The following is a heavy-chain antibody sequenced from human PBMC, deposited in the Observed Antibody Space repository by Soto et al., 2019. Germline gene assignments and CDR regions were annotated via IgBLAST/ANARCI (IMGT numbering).Heavy chain of an antibody. J-gene: IGHJ6*02. V-gene: IGHV1-18*04. Sequence: ASVKVSCKASGYTFTSYGISWVRQAPGQGLEWMGWISAYNGNTNYAQKLQGRVTMTTDTSTSTAYMELRSLRSDDTAVYYCARDKGIVVVTAAVMDVRGQGTTVTVSS. D-gene: IGHD2-2*01. CDR2: ISAYNGNT. CDR1: GYTFTSYG. CDR3: ARDKGIVVVTAAVMDV.